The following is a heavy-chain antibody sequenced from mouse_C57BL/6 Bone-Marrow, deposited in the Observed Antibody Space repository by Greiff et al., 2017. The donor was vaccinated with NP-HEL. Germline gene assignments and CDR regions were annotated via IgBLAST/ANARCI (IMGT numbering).Heavy chain of an antibody. CDR3: VLLQGYFDV. Sequence: QVQLQQSGAELARPGASVKLSCKASGYTFTSYGISWVKQRPGQGLEWIGEIYPRSGNTYYNEKFKGKATLTADKSSSTAYMELRSLTSEDSAVYFCVLLQGYFDVWGTGTTVTVSS. CDR1: GYTFTSYG. V-gene: IGHV1-81*01. J-gene: IGHJ1*03. CDR2: IYPRSGNT.